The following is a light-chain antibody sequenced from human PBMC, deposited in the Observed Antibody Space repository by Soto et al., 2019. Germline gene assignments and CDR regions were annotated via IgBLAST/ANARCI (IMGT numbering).Light chain of an antibody. V-gene: IGKV1-5*03. CDR2: KAS. J-gene: IGKJ5*01. CDR1: QSINTW. Sequence: DIQMTQSPSTLSGSVGDRVTITCRASQSINTWLAWYQQKPGKAPKLLIYKASSLESGVPSRFSGSGSGTDFTLSISSLQPEDFATYYCQQSYTAPSITFGQGTRLEIK. CDR3: QQSYTAPSIT.